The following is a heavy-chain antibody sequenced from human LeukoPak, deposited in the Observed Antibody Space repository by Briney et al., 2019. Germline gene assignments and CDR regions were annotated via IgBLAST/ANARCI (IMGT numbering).Heavy chain of an antibody. CDR3: AKNPYEYYFDY. CDR1: GYTFTSYG. D-gene: IGHD5-12*01. V-gene: IGHV1-18*01. CDR2: ISAYNGNT. J-gene: IGHJ4*02. Sequence: ASVKVSCKASGYTFTSYGISWVRQAPGQGLEWMGWISAYNGNTNYAQKLQGTVTMTTDTSTSTAYMELRSLRSDDTAVYYCAKNPYEYYFDYWGQGTLVTVSS.